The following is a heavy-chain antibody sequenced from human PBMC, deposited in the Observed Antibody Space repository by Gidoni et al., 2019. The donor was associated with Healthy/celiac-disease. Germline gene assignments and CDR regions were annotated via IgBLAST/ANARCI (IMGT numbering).Heavy chain of an antibody. CDR1: GFTFRGSA. Sequence: EVQLVESGGGLVQPGGSLTLSCAASGFTFRGSAMHWVRQASGKGLEWVGRIRSKANSYATAYAASVKGRFTISRDDSKNTAYLQMNSLKTEDTAVYYCTRLDYYDSTRRGHFDYWGQGTLVTVSS. CDR3: TRLDYYDSTRRGHFDY. CDR2: IRSKANSYAT. J-gene: IGHJ4*02. V-gene: IGHV3-73*01. D-gene: IGHD3-22*01.